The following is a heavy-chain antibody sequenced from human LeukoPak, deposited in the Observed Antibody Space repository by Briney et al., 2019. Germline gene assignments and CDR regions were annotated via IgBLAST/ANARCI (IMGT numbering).Heavy chain of an antibody. J-gene: IGHJ3*02. Sequence: SVKVSCKASGGTFSSYAISWVRQAPGQGLEWMGGIIPIFGTANYAQKFQGRVTITTDESTSTAYMELSSLRSEDTAVYYCALRYFDWLPPSPAFDIWGQGTMVTVSS. CDR1: GGTFSSYA. D-gene: IGHD3-9*01. CDR2: IIPIFGTA. V-gene: IGHV1-69*05. CDR3: ALRYFDWLPPSPAFDI.